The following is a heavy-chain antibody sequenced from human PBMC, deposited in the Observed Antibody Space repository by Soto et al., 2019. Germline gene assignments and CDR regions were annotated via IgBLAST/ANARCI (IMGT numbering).Heavy chain of an antibody. J-gene: IGHJ4*02. V-gene: IGHV3-30*03. CDR3: ATEPYGSSGYVLGTVY. D-gene: IGHD3-22*01. CDR2: ISYDGSNK. CDR1: GFTFSSYG. Sequence: QVQLVESGGGVVQPGRSLRLSCAASGFTFSSYGMHWVRQAPGKGLEWVAVISYDGSNKYYADSVKGRFTISRDNSKNTLYLQMNSLRAEDTAVYYGATEPYGSSGYVLGTVYWGQGTLVTVSS.